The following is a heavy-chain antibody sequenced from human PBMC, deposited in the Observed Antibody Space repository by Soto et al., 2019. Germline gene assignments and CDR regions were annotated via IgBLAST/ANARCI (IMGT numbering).Heavy chain of an antibody. CDR1: GSSFSSYT. CDR2: IIPILGIA. J-gene: IGHJ4*02. Sequence: QVQLVQSGAEVKKPGSSVKVSCKASGSSFSSYTISWVRQAHGQGLEWMGRIIPILGIANYAQKFEGRVTSTADKSTRTAYLKLSSLRSEDTAVYYCARDIGFRGDRPGYLGQGTLVTVSS. V-gene: IGHV1-69*08. D-gene: IGHD3-10*01. CDR3: ARDIGFRGDRPGY.